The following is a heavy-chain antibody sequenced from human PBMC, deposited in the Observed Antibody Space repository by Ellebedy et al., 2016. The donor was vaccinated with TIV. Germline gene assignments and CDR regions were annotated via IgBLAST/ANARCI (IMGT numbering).Heavy chain of an antibody. Sequence: GESLKISXTASGFTFGDFAISWVRQAPGKGLEWVGFIGSKGYGGTTQYAASVKGRFTISRDDSKSIAYLQMNSLKAEDTAVYYCTRDLTTLAAAGTGIYYYTMDVWGQGTTVTVSS. J-gene: IGHJ6*02. V-gene: IGHV3-49*04. D-gene: IGHD6-13*01. CDR1: GFTFGDFA. CDR3: TRDLTTLAAAGTGIYYYTMDV. CDR2: IGSKGYGGTT.